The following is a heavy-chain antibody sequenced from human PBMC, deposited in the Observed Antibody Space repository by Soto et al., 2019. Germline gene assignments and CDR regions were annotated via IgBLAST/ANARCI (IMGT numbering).Heavy chain of an antibody. V-gene: IGHV4-34*01. Sequence: QVQLQQWGAGLLKPSETLSLTCAVYGGSFSGFYWSWIRQPPGKGPEWIAEINHRGSANYNPSLKSRVTISVDTSKNQFSLKLSSVTAADTAMYSCVRGRTGDGDNTADCFDFWGQGTLVTVSS. CDR2: INHRGSA. J-gene: IGHJ3*01. CDR1: GGSFSGFY. D-gene: IGHD2-21*01. CDR3: VRGRTGDGDNTADCFDF.